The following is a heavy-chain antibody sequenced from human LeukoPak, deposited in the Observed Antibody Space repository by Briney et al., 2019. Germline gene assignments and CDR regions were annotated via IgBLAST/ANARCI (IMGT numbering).Heavy chain of an antibody. CDR2: ISWNSGSI. D-gene: IGHD2-15*01. Sequence: GGSLRLSCAASGFTFSSYWMPWVRQAPGKGLEWVSGISWNSGSIGYADSVKGRFTISRDNAKNSLYLQMNSLRAEDTALYYCAKDSDLTPGNYFDYWGQGTLVTVSS. V-gene: IGHV3-9*01. J-gene: IGHJ4*02. CDR1: GFTFSSYW. CDR3: AKDSDLTPGNYFDY.